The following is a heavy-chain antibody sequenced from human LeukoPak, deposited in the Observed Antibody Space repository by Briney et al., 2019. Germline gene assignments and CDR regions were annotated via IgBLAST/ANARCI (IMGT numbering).Heavy chain of an antibody. D-gene: IGHD6-13*01. J-gene: IGHJ4*02. V-gene: IGHV1-46*01. CDR3: ATLYSSSWYGSGNYFDY. CDR2: INPSGGST. CDR1: GYTFTSYY. Sequence: GASVKVSCKASGYTFTSYYMHWVRQAPGQGREWMGIINPSGGSTSYAQKFQGRVTMTRDTSTSTVYMELSSLRSEDTAVYYCATLYSSSWYGSGNYFDYWGQGTLVTVSS.